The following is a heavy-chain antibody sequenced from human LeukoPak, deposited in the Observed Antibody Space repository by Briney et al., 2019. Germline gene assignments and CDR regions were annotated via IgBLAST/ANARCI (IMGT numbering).Heavy chain of an antibody. J-gene: IGHJ6*03. CDR3: ARTTEGGYTYDYFYYYYMDV. D-gene: IGHD5-18*01. V-gene: IGHV4-4*02. CDR1: GGSISSSNW. Sequence: SETLSLTCAVSGGSISSSNWWSWVRPPPGKGLEWIGEIYHSGSTNYNPSLKSRVTISVDTSKNQFSLKLSSVTAADTAVYYCARTTEGGYTYDYFYYYYMDVWGKGTTVTISS. CDR2: IYHSGST.